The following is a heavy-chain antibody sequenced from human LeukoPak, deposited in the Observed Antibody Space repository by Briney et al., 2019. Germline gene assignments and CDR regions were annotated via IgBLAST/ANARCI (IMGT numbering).Heavy chain of an antibody. J-gene: IGHJ6*03. V-gene: IGHV1-8*03. CDR1: GYTFTSYD. Sequence: EASVKVSCKASGYTFTSYDNNWVRQATGQGLEWMGWMNPNSGNTGYAQKFQGRVTITRNTSISTAYMELSSLRSEDTAVYYCARVGSSSWFSPYYYYYYMDVWGKGTTVTVSS. D-gene: IGHD6-13*01. CDR3: ARVGSSSWFSPYYYYYYMDV. CDR2: MNPNSGNT.